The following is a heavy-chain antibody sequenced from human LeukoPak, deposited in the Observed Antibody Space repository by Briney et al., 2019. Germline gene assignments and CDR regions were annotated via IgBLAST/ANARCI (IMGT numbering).Heavy chain of an antibody. CDR1: GGSIGSYY. CDR3: ASSLIAAARAFDY. Sequence: SETLSLTCTVSGGSIGSYYWSWIRQPPGKGLEWIGYIYYSGSTNYNPSLKSRVTISVDTSKNQFSLKLSSVTAADTAVYYCASSLIAAARAFDYWGQGTLVTVSS. J-gene: IGHJ4*02. V-gene: IGHV4-59*01. CDR2: IYYSGST. D-gene: IGHD6-13*01.